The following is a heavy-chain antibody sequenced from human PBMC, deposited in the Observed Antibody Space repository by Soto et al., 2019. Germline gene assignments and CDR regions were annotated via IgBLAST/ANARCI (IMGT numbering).Heavy chain of an antibody. CDR2: INPSGGGT. Sequence: GASVKVSCKASGYNFIGQYIHWVRQAPGQGLEWMGIINPSGGGTTYAQKFQGRVVMTSDASTSTVYVELSSLTSEDTAIYFCAWLLGVHNTQPFWLGCFDYWGQGTLVTVSS. J-gene: IGHJ4*02. D-gene: IGHD3-3*01. V-gene: IGHV1-46*01. CDR3: AWLLGVHNTQPFWLGCFDY. CDR1: GYNFIGQY.